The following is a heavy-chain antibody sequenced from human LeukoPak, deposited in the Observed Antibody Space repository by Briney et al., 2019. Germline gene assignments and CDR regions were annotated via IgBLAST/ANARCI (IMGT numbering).Heavy chain of an antibody. Sequence: GRSLRLSCAASGFTFSTYFMHWVRQAPGKGLAWVADIASDGSHTFYVESVKGRFTISRDNSKNTLYLQMNSLRAEDTAVYFCARERRDTILHSGAFDIWGQGTMVTVSS. J-gene: IGHJ3*02. V-gene: IGHV3-30-3*01. CDR3: ARERRDTILHSGAFDI. CDR2: IASDGSHT. CDR1: GFTFSTYF. D-gene: IGHD2-21*01.